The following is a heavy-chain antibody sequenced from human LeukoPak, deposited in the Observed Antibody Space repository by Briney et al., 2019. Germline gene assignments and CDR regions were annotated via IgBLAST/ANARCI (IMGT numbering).Heavy chain of an antibody. Sequence: GGSLRLSCAASGFTFNSYWMNWVRQAPGKGLEWVASIKQDGNEKSYVDSVKGRFTISRDNPKNSLYLQMSSLRAEDTAVYYCAKTFGVFAFDMWGQGTMVTVSS. CDR1: GFTFNSYW. CDR2: IKQDGNEK. D-gene: IGHD3-10*01. J-gene: IGHJ3*02. V-gene: IGHV3-7*01. CDR3: AKTFGVFAFDM.